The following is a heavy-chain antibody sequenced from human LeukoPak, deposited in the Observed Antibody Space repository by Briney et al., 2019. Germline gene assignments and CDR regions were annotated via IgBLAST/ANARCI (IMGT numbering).Heavy chain of an antibody. J-gene: IGHJ4*02. Sequence: GGSLGLSCAVSGITLSNYGMSWVRQAPGKGLEWVAGIGASGGGTNYADSVKGRFTISRDNPKNTLYLQMSSLRAEDTAVYFCAKRGVVIRVILVGFHKEAYYFDSWGQGALVTVSS. CDR1: GITLSNYG. CDR3: AKRGVVIRVILVGFHKEAYYFDS. V-gene: IGHV3-23*01. D-gene: IGHD3-10*01. CDR2: IGASGGGT.